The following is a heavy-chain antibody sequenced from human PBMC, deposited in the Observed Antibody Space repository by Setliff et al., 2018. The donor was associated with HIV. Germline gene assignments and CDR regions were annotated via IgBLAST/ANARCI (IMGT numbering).Heavy chain of an antibody. V-gene: IGHV1-69*13. CDR2: IAPICGTT. J-gene: IGHJ4*02. D-gene: IGHD6-13*01. Sequence: GASVKVSCKASGGTFSRYSITWIRQAPGQGLEWTGGIAPICGTTEYAQNLKGRVTITGDEPTSTAYMELSSLTSADTAVYYCARDFSYSGSWYFDYWGQGTLVTVSS. CDR3: ARDFSYSGSWYFDY. CDR1: GGTFSRYS.